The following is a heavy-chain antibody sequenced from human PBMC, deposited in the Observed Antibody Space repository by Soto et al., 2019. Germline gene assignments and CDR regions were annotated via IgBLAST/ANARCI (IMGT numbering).Heavy chain of an antibody. CDR3: ANGALEEDDILTGYPTAHYYGMDV. V-gene: IGHV4-39*01. CDR2: IYYSGST. CDR1: GGSISSSSYY. Sequence: SETLSLTCTVSGGSISSSSYYWGWIRQPPGKGLEWIGSIYYSGSTYYNPSLKSRVTISVDTSKNQFSLKLSSVTAADTAVYYCANGALEEDDILTGYPTAHYYGMDVWGQGTTVTVSS. J-gene: IGHJ6*02. D-gene: IGHD3-9*01.